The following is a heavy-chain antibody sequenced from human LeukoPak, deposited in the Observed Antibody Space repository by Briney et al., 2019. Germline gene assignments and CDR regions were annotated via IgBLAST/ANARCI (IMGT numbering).Heavy chain of an antibody. Sequence: TSETLSLTCTVSGGSISSSSYYWGWIRQRPGKGLEWVGSIYYSGSTYYNPSLKSRVTISVDTSKNQFSLKLTSVTAADTAVYYCARHVLSGYLNYWYFDLWGRGTLVTVSS. CDR1: GGSISSSSYY. J-gene: IGHJ2*01. V-gene: IGHV4-39*01. CDR2: IYYSGST. D-gene: IGHD3-3*01. CDR3: ARHVLSGYLNYWYFDL.